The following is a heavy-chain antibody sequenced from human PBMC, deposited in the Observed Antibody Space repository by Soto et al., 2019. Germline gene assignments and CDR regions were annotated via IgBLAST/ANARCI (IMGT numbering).Heavy chain of an antibody. D-gene: IGHD3-10*01. CDR1: GFTFSTYA. V-gene: IGHV3-23*01. CDR3: AKGHYGSGSPSWHFDL. J-gene: IGHJ2*01. Sequence: PGGSLRLSCAASGFTFSTYALSWVRQAPGKGLEWVSAISANGQGIYYADSVRGRFTISRDNSKNTIFLHMDSLRAEDTAVYYCAKGHYGSGSPSWHFDLWGRGTLGTVSS. CDR2: ISANGQGI.